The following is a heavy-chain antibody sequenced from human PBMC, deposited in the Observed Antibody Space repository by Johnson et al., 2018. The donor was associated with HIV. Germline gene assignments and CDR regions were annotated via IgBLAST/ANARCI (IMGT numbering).Heavy chain of an antibody. D-gene: IGHD1-26*01. J-gene: IGHJ3*02. Sequence: VQLVESGGGLVKPGGSLRLSCAASGMTFSDLWMNWVRQAPGKGLEWVGRIRSKTAGGTIEYAAPVKGRFTISRDDSKDTLYLQMNSLKTEDTAVYYCTTSVGATLRGAFDIWGQGTMVTVSS. CDR3: TTSVGATLRGAFDI. CDR1: GMTFSDLW. V-gene: IGHV3-15*01. CDR2: IRSKTAGGTI.